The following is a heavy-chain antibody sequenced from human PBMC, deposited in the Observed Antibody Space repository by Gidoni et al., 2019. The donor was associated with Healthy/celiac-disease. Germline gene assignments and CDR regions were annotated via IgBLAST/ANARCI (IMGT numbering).Heavy chain of an antibody. CDR1: GYSISSGYY. D-gene: IGHD2-2*02. J-gene: IGHJ5*02. V-gene: IGHV4-38-2*02. CDR3: ARVNIVVVPAAITWFDP. CDR2: IYHSGST. Sequence: QVQLQESGPGLVKPSETLSITCTVSGYSISSGYYWGWIRQPPGKGLEWIGSIYHSGSTYYNPSLKSRVTISVDTSKNQFSLKLSSVTAADTAVYYCARVNIVVVPAAITWFDPWGQGTLVTVSS.